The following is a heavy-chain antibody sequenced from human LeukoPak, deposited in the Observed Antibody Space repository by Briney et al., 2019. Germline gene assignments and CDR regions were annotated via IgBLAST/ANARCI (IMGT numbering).Heavy chain of an antibody. CDR1: GASISSYY. D-gene: IGHD6-13*01. Sequence: SETLSLTCTVSGASISSYYWSWVRQPAGEGLEWIGRIYTSSSTNYKPSLKSRVTMLVDTSKNQFSLKLTSVTAADTAVYYCARDGVENSSWYPLDSWGPGTLVTVSS. J-gene: IGHJ4*02. CDR2: IYTSSST. CDR3: ARDGVENSSWYPLDS. V-gene: IGHV4-4*07.